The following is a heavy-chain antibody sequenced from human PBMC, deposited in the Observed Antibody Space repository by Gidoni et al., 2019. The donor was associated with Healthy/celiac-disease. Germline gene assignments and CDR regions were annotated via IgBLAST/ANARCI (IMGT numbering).Heavy chain of an antibody. CDR1: GGSISSSSYY. Sequence: QLQLQESGQGLVKPSETLSLTCTVSGGSISSSSYYWGWIRQPPGKGLEWIGSIYYSGSTYYNPSLQSRVTISVDTSKNQFSLKLSSVTAADTAVYYCARLARYYYGSGTRYSFDYWGQGTLVTVSS. V-gene: IGHV4-39*01. J-gene: IGHJ4*02. CDR2: IYYSGST. D-gene: IGHD3-10*01. CDR3: ARLARYYYGSGTRYSFDY.